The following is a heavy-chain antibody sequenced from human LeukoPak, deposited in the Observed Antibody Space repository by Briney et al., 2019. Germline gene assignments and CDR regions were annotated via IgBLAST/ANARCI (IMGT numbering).Heavy chain of an antibody. V-gene: IGHV3-7*03. J-gene: IGHJ3*02. D-gene: IGHD3-10*01. Sequence: PGGSLRLSCAASGFTFSSYWMSWVRQAPGKGLEWVANIRPGGSEKYYVDSVKGRLTIARDNAKNSLYLQMNSLRAEDTAVYYCARGDCYDSGSFYHDVFDIWGQGTMVTVSS. CDR2: IRPGGSEK. CDR1: GFTFSSYW. CDR3: ARGDCYDSGSFYHDVFDI.